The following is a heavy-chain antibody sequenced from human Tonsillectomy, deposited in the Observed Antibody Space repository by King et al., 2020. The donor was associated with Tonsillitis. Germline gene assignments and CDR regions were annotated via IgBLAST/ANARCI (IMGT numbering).Heavy chain of an antibody. CDR3: AKDMAIVAAGPSNFDH. D-gene: IGHD6-13*01. CDR1: GFTFDDYA. V-gene: IGHV3-9*01. CDR2: ISWNSGNN. J-gene: IGHJ4*02. Sequence: VQLVESGGDLVQPGRSLRLSCAASGFTFDDYAMHWVRQTPGKGLEWVSGISWNSGNNGYADSVKGRFTTSRDNAKNSLYLQMNNLRLEDTALYYCAKDMAIVAAGPSNFDHWGQGTLVTVSS.